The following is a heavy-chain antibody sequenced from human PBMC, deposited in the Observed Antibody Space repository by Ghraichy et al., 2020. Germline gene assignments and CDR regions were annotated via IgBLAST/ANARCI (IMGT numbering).Heavy chain of an antibody. CDR2: INHSGST. CDR1: GGSFSGYY. J-gene: IGHJ4*02. V-gene: IGHV4-34*01. D-gene: IGHD6-6*01. CDR3: ARVGIDGAGRPPDFDY. Sequence: SETLSLTCAVYGGSFSGYYWSWIRQPPGKGLEWIGEINHSGSTDYNPSLKSRVTISVDTSKNQFSLKLSALTAADTAIYYCARVGIDGAGRPPDFDYWGQGTLVTVSS.